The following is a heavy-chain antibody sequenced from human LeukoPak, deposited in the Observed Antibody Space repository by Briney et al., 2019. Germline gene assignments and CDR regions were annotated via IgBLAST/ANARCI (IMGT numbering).Heavy chain of an antibody. CDR1: GFTFSSYW. D-gene: IGHD3-22*01. J-gene: IGHJ4*02. CDR3: ARDLEVWDYYDSSWPQTGFDY. Sequence: PGGSLRLSCAASGFTFSSYWMHWVRQAPGKGLVWVSRINSDGSSTSYADSVKGRFTISRDNAKNTLYLQMNSLRAEDTAVYYCARDLEVWDYYDSSWPQTGFDYWGQGTLVTVSS. CDR2: INSDGSST. V-gene: IGHV3-74*01.